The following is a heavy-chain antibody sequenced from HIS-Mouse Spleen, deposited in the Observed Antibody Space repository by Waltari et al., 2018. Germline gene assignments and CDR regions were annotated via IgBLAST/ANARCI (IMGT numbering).Heavy chain of an antibody. D-gene: IGHD6-13*01. V-gene: IGHV4-39*07. CDR1: GGSISSSSYY. Sequence: QLQLQESGPGLVKPSETLSLTCTVSGGSISSSSYYWGWIRQPPGKGLEWIGSIYYSGSTYYSPSLKSRVTISVATSKNQFSLKLSSVTAADTAVYYCAREIPYSSSWYDWYFDLCGRGTLVTVSS. CDR2: IYYSGST. CDR3: AREIPYSSSWYDWYFDL. J-gene: IGHJ2*01.